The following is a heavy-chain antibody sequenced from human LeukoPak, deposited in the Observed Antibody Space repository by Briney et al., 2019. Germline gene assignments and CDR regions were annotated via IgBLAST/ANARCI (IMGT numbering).Heavy chain of an antibody. D-gene: IGHD6-13*01. CDR3: ARSGQRGIAAADY. Sequence: ASVKVSCKASGYTFTSYGISWVRQAPGQGLEWMGWMNPNSGNTGYAQKFQGRVTITRNTSISTAYMELSSLRSEDTAVYYCARSGQRGIAAADYWGQGTLVTVSS. V-gene: IGHV1-8*03. J-gene: IGHJ4*02. CDR1: GYTFTSYG. CDR2: MNPNSGNT.